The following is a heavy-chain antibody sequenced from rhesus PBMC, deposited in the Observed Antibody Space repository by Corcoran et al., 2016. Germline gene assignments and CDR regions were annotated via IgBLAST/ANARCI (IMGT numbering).Heavy chain of an antibody. J-gene: IGHJ4*01. CDR2: ISGRHGCT. CDR1: GGSVSSSNW. D-gene: IGHD5-24*01. Sequence: QVQLQESGPGLVKPSETLSLTCAVSGGSVSSSNWWSWIRQPPGKGLEWIGYISGRHGCTYSNPPPSSRVAISSDTSKDHFSLKLSSVTAADTAVYYCARELRYSGYGGSWGQGVLVTVSS. CDR3: ARELRYSGYGGS. V-gene: IGHV4-65*01.